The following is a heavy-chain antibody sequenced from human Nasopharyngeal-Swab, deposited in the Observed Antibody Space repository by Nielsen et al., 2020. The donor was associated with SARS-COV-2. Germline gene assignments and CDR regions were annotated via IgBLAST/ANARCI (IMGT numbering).Heavy chain of an antibody. CDR2: IYYSGSA. CDR1: GGSISSGDYY. V-gene: IGHV4-30-4*08. Sequence: SETLSLTCTVSGGSISSGDYYWSWIRQPPGKGLEWIGYIYYSGSAYYNPSLKSRITMSVDTSKNQFSLQLNSVTPEDTAAYYCARDRSGEQNYYYGMDVWGQGTTVTVSS. J-gene: IGHJ6*02. CDR3: ARDRSGEQNYYYGMDV. D-gene: IGHD1/OR15-1a*01.